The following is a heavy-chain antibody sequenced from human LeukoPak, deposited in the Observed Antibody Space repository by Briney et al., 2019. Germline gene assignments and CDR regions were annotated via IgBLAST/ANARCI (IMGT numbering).Heavy chain of an antibody. V-gene: IGHV4-4*02. D-gene: IGHD4-23*01. CDR3: ARNGGNSDFDY. CDR1: GVSISSSSGNC. CDR2: IYHSGST. J-gene: IGHJ4*02. Sequence: SETLSLTCAISGVSISSSSGNCWTWVRQPPGKGLEWIGEIYHSGSTNYNPSLKSRVTMLLDKSKNQFSLKLSSVTAADTAVYYCARNGGNSDFDYWGQGTLVTVSS.